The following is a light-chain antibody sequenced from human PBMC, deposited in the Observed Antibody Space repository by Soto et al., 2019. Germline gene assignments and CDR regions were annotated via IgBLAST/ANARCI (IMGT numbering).Light chain of an antibody. CDR3: SSYTSSSTLV. J-gene: IGLJ1*01. CDR1: SSDVGGYNY. V-gene: IGLV2-14*01. CDR2: DVS. Sequence: QSALTQPASVSGSPGQSITISCTGTSSDVGGYNYVSWYQQHPGKAPKIMIYDVSNRPSGVSNRFSGSKSGNTASLTISGLQAEDEADYYCSSYTSSSTLVVGTGTKLTVL.